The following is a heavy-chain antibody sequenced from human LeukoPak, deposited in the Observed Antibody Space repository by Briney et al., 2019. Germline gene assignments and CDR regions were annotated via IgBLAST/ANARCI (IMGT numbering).Heavy chain of an antibody. V-gene: IGHV4-59*01. CDR1: GGSISDYY. J-gene: IGHJ4*02. CDR3: ARGPPRTGRERYFDY. Sequence: SETLSLTCTVSGGSISDYYCNWIRQPPGKGLEWIGHIYYRGTTNYNPSLNSRVTISLDSSKNQFSLKLSSVTAADTAVYYCARGPPRTGRERYFDYWGQGNLVSVSS. CDR2: IYYRGTT. D-gene: IGHD1-1*01.